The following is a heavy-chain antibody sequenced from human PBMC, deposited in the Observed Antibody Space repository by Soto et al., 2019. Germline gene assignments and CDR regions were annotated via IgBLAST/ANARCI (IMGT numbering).Heavy chain of an antibody. CDR3: ARESEDLTSNFDY. CDR2: ISSTTNYI. J-gene: IGHJ4*02. V-gene: IGHV3-21*06. Sequence: GCLELSCAASGFTFTSYSLTCVRQPPGKGLEWVSSISSTTNYIYYGDSMKGRFTISRDNAKNSLYLEMNSLRAEDTAVYYCARESEDLTSNFDYWGQGTLVTVSS. CDR1: GFTFTSYS.